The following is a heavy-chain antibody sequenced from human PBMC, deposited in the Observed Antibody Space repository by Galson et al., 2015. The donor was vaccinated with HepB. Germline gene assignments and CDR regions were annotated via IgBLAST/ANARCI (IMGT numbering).Heavy chain of an antibody. J-gene: IGHJ6*02. CDR1: GYRFFSHW. V-gene: IGHV5-51*01. D-gene: IGHD3-9*01. CDR3: ARLGGTYYDTLTGSPYYFYRGMDV. CDR2: IYPDDSDT. Sequence: QSGAEVKKPGESVKISCKGSGYRFFSHWIGWVRQMPGKGLEWMGIIYPDDSDTRYSPSFQGQVTISADKSISTAFPLWSSLKASDTALYYCARLGGTYYDTLTGSPYYFYRGMDVWGQGTTITVSS.